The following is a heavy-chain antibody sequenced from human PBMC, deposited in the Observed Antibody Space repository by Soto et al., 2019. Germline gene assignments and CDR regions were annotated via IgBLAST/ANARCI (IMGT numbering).Heavy chain of an antibody. D-gene: IGHD5-12*01. V-gene: IGHV3-74*01. CDR3: AGGYQE. Sequence: EEHLVQSGGGLVQPGGSLRLSCAASGFPFSTYWMHWVRQVPGQGLVWVSRINSDGSSTIYADFVKGRFTISRDNAKNTLYLQMNSLRVDDTAISNCAGGYQEWGQGALVTVSS. CDR2: INSDGSST. J-gene: IGHJ4*02. CDR1: GFPFSTYW.